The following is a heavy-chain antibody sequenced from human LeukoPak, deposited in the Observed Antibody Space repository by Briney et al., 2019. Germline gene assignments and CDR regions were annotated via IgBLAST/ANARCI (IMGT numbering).Heavy chain of an antibody. V-gene: IGHV4-4*07. J-gene: IGHJ4*02. CDR3: ASAWQTYYDFWSGYYSFDY. D-gene: IGHD3-3*01. Sequence: PSETLSLTCTFSGGSISSYYWSWIRQPAGKGLEWIGRIHSSGSTNYNPSLKSRVTMSVDTSKNQFSLKLSSVTAADTAVYYCASAWQTYYDFWSGYYSFDYWGQGTLVTVSS. CDR2: IHSSGST. CDR1: GGSISSYY.